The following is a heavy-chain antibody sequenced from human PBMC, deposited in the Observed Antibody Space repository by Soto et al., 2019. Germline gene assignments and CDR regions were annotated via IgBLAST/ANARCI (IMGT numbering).Heavy chain of an antibody. V-gene: IGHV3-43*01. CDR2: ISWDGGST. Sequence: GGSLRLSCAASGFTFDDYTMHWVRQAPGKGLEWVSLISWDGGSTYYADSVKGRFTISRDNSKNSLYLQMNSLRTEDTAVYYCAKDPRPYSSGWYYFDYWGQGTLVTVSS. J-gene: IGHJ4*02. D-gene: IGHD6-19*01. CDR3: AKDPRPYSSGWYYFDY. CDR1: GFTFDDYT.